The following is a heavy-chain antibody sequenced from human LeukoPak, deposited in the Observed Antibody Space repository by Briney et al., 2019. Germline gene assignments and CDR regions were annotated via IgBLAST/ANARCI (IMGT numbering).Heavy chain of an antibody. V-gene: IGHV4-61*02. CDR2: IYTSGST. CDR1: GGSISSGSYY. CDR3: AREGAAGLS. D-gene: IGHD6-13*01. Sequence: SQTLSLTCTVSGGSISSGSYYWGWIRQPAGKGLEWIGRIYTSGSTNYNPSHKSRVTISVDTSKNQFSLKRSSVTAADTAVYYCAREGAAGLSWGQGTLVTVSS. J-gene: IGHJ1*01.